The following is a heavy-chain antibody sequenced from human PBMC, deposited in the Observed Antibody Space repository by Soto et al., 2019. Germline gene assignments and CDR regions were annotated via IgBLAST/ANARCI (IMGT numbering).Heavy chain of an antibody. CDR3: ARDSTWIPDYHYGMDV. CDR2: IYSGGNT. Sequence: EVQLVESGGGLIQPGGSLRLSCAASGFSVSSNYMSWVRQAPGKGLEWVSVIYSGGNTHYADSVKGRFTISRDNSKNTMYLQMHSLRAEDTAVYYCARDSTWIPDYHYGMDVWGQGTTVTVSS. V-gene: IGHV3-53*01. D-gene: IGHD5-18*01. CDR1: GFSVSSNY. J-gene: IGHJ6*02.